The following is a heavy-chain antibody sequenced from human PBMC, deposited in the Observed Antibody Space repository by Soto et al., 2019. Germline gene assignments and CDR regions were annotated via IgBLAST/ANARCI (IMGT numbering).Heavy chain of an antibody. CDR2: ISSSSSYT. J-gene: IGHJ6*02. Sequence: GGSLRLSCAASGFTFSDYYMSWIRQAPGKGLEWVSYISSSSSYTNYADSVKGRFTISRDNAKNSLYLQMNSLRAEDTAVYYCARGGSGSFNYYYGMDVWGQGTTVTVSS. V-gene: IGHV3-11*06. CDR3: ARGGSGSFNYYYGMDV. CDR1: GFTFSDYY. D-gene: IGHD3-10*01.